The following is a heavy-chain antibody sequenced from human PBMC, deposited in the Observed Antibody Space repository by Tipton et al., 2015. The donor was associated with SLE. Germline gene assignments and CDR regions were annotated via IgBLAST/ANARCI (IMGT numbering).Heavy chain of an antibody. D-gene: IGHD3-3*01. V-gene: IGHV4-61*02. CDR3: ARLSAYYRVFDL. CDR2: IHTSGST. Sequence: TLSLTCTVSGVSLSSAIYYWTWIRQPAGQGLEWIGRIHTSGSTTYNPSLKSRVTILLDTSENQFSLRVTSVTAADTAVYYCARLSAYYRVFDLWGQGTLVTVSS. J-gene: IGHJ4*02. CDR1: GVSLSSAIYY.